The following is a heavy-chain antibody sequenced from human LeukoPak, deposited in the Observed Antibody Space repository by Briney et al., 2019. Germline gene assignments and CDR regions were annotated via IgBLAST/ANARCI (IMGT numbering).Heavy chain of an antibody. CDR3: ARGVVRTEVFDY. Sequence: ASVKVSCKASGYTFTSYGVNWVRQAPGQGLDWMGWISAFTDDKNYAQNLQDRVTMTIDTSTSTAYMELRSLRFDDTAVYYCARGVVRTEVFDYWGQGTLVTVSS. J-gene: IGHJ4*02. V-gene: IGHV1-18*01. CDR1: GYTFTSYG. CDR2: ISAFTDDK. D-gene: IGHD3-10*01.